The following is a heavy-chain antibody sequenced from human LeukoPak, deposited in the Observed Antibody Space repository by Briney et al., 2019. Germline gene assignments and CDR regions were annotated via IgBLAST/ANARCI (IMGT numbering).Heavy chain of an antibody. Sequence: GGSLRLSCAASGFSFSSYAMSWVRQAPGKGLEWVSAISGSGGGTYYADSVKGRFTISRDNSENTVYLQMNSLRADDTAVYYCAKESGDSSGYYSDYWGQGMLVTVSP. CDR1: GFSFSSYA. J-gene: IGHJ4*02. V-gene: IGHV3-23*01. D-gene: IGHD3-22*01. CDR3: AKESGDSSGYYSDY. CDR2: ISGSGGGT.